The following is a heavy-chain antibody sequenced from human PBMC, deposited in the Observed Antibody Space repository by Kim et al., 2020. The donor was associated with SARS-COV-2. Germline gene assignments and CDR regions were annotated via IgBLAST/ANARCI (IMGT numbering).Heavy chain of an antibody. CDR3: AKVVALYYGMDV. Sequence: SVKGRFTISRDNSKNTLYLQMNSLRAEDTAVYYCAKVVALYYGMDVWGQGTTVTVSS. V-gene: IGHV3-30*02. D-gene: IGHD5-12*01. J-gene: IGHJ6*02.